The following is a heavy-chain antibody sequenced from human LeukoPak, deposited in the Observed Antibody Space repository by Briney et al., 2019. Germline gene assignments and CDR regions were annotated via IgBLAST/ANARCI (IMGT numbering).Heavy chain of an antibody. J-gene: IGHJ5*02. CDR3: ARVDGSCSGGSCPSGNWFDP. D-gene: IGHD2-15*01. Sequence: PWETLSLTCTVSGGSISSGNKYWSWIRQPAGKGLEWIGRFHTSGSTNYNPSLKSRVTISVDTSKNQFSLKLSSVTAADTAVYFCARVDGSCSGGSCPSGNWFDPWGQGTLVTVSS. V-gene: IGHV4-61*02. CDR1: GGSISSGNKY. CDR2: FHTSGST.